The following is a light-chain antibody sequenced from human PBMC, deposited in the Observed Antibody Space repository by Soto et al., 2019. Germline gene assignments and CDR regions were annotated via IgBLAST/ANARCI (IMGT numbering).Light chain of an antibody. J-gene: IGKJ4*01. Sequence: EIVLTQSPGTLSLSPGERATLSCRASQSVRSNYLAWYQQKPGQAPRFLIYDASSRATGIPDRFSGSGSGTDFTLTISRLEPEDFAVYYCQQYGSSPLTFVGGTKVEIK. CDR3: QQYGSSPLT. CDR1: QSVRSNY. CDR2: DAS. V-gene: IGKV3-20*01.